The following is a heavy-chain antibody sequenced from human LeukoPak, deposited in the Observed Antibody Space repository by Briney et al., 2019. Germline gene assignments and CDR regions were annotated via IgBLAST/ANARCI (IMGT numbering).Heavy chain of an antibody. D-gene: IGHD6-19*01. V-gene: IGHV1-69*04. CDR2: IIPILGIA. J-gene: IGHJ4*02. Sequence: ASVKVSCKASGGTFSSYAISWVRQAPGQRLEWMGRIIPILGIANYAQKFQGRVTITADKSTSTAYMELSSLRSEDTAVYYCARDFHSSGWPFDYWGQGTLVTVSS. CDR1: GGTFSSYA. CDR3: ARDFHSSGWPFDY.